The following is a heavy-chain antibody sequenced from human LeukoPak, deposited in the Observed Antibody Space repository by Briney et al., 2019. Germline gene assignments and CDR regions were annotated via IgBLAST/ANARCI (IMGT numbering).Heavy chain of an antibody. V-gene: IGHV3-74*01. Sequence: GGSLRLSCVASGFTFGKYWMHWVRQAPGKELVCISRINNDGSTVYADSVAGRFTISRDNARDTLYLQMNSLRVKDTAVYYCARDYYGSIDLWGQGTLVTVSS. CDR3: ARDYYGSIDL. D-gene: IGHD3-10*01. CDR2: INNDGST. J-gene: IGHJ1*01. CDR1: GFTFGKYW.